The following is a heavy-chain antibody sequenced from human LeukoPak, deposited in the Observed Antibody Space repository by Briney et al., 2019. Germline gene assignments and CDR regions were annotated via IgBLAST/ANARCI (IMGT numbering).Heavy chain of an antibody. J-gene: IGHJ6*03. D-gene: IGHD1-1*01. CDR2: TTAYNGNT. CDR1: GYTFTSYG. V-gene: IGHV1-18*01. Sequence: ASVKVSCNASGYTFTSYGNSRGRQPPAQGLEWMGWTTAYNGNTNYEQKLQGRVTMTTDTSTSTASMELRSLSSDDTAVYYCARWGANEYYYYYMDVWGKGTTVTVSS. CDR3: ARWGANEYYYYYMDV.